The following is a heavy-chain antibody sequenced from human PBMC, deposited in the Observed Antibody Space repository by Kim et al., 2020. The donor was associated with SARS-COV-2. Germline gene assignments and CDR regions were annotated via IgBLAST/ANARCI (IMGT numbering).Heavy chain of an antibody. CDR3: ATSSCYSHLIY. D-gene: IGHD3-22*01. J-gene: IGHJ4*02. CDR2: ISYDGDNK. Sequence: GGSLRLSCAASGFTLSTYSMRWVRQSPGKGLEWVAVISYDGDNKYYADSVKGRFTISRDISKTTLFLQMNSLRAEDTGVYYCATSSCYSHLIYWGTGTLV. V-gene: IGHV3-30-3*01. CDR1: GFTLSTYS.